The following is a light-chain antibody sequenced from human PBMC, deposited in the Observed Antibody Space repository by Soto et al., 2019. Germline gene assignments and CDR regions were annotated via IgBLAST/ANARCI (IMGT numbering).Light chain of an antibody. CDR1: QDISTW. Sequence: DIQMTQSPSTLSASVGDRVTITCRASQDISTWLAWYQQRPGKAPHLLIYDASRLQSGVPSRFSGSGSGTDFTLTVSSLQPDDFSTYYGQNQIFGPGTKVEIK. V-gene: IGKV1-5*01. J-gene: IGKJ3*01. CDR3: QNQI. CDR2: DAS.